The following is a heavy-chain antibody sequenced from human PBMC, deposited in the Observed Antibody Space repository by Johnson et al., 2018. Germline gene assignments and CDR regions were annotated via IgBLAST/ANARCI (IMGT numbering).Heavy chain of an antibody. CDR3: ARGGVYYDSSGYPAPPDAFDI. V-gene: IGHV3-7*04. J-gene: IGHJ3*02. CDR1: GFTFSSYW. CDR2: IKQDGSEK. D-gene: IGHD3-22*01. Sequence: VQLVESGGGLVQPGGSLRLSCAASGFTFSSYWMSWVRQAPGKGLEWVANIKQDGSEKYYVDSVKGRFTISRDNAKNSLYLQMNSLRAEDTAVYYCARGGVYYDSSGYPAPPDAFDIWGQGTMVTVSS.